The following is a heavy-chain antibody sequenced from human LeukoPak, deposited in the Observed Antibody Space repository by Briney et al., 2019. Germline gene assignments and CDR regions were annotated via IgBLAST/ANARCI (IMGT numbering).Heavy chain of an antibody. CDR2: IYYSGST. V-gene: IGHV4-39*01. D-gene: IGHD5-18*01. J-gene: IGHJ3*02. CDR3: ARSSGYSYGPDIDAFDI. CDR1: GGSISSSSYH. Sequence: SETLSLTCTVSGGSISSSSYHWGWIRQPPGKGLEWIGSIYYSGSTYYNPSLKSRVTISVDTSKNQFSLKLSSVTAADTAVYYCARSSGYSYGPDIDAFDIWGQGTMVTVSS.